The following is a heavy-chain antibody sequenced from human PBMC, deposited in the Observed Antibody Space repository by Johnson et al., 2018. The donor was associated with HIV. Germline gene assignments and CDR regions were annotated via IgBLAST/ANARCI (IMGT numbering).Heavy chain of an antibody. CDR1: GFTFSTYA. J-gene: IGHJ3*02. V-gene: IGHV3-33*08. CDR3: ASEVEYSSLGGI. D-gene: IGHD6-6*01. Sequence: QVQLVESGGGVVQPGRSLRLSCAASGFTFSTYAMHWVRQAPGQGLEWVSFIRFDGSNKSYADSVKCRFTSSRDNSKNTLYLQMNSLRPEDTSIYFCASEVEYSSLGGIWGPGTMVTVSS. CDR2: IRFDGSNK.